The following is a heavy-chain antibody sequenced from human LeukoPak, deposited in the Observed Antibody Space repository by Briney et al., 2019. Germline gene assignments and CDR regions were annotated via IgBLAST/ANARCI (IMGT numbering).Heavy chain of an antibody. D-gene: IGHD3-22*01. CDR2: ISSSGSTR. CDR3: ASTPYYYDSSLTDY. Sequence: GGSLRLSCAASGFTFSDYYRSWIRQAPGKGLEWVSYISSSGSTRYYADSVKGRFTISRDNAKNSLYLQMNSLRAEDTAVYYCASTPYYYDSSLTDYWGQGTLVTVSS. J-gene: IGHJ4*02. V-gene: IGHV3-11*04. CDR1: GFTFSDYY.